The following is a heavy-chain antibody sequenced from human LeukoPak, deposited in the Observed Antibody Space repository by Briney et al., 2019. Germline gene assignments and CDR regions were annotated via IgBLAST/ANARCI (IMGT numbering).Heavy chain of an antibody. Sequence: ASVKVSCKASGYTFTSYDINWVRQATGQGLEWMGWMNPNSGNTGYAQKFQGRVTITRNTSISTAYMELSSLRSEDTAVYYCARVSWFDELPNYWGQGTLVSVSS. CDR2: MNPNSGNT. CDR1: GYTFTSYD. J-gene: IGHJ4*02. CDR3: ARVSWFDELPNY. D-gene: IGHD3-10*01. V-gene: IGHV1-8*03.